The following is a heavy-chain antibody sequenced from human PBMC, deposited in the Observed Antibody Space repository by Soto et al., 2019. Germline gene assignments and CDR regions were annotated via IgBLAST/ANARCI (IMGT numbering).Heavy chain of an antibody. CDR3: AGGGTKYSYGYFFDY. CDR2: IIPIFGTA. D-gene: IGHD5-18*01. J-gene: IGHJ4*02. CDR1: GGTFSSYA. Sequence: QVQLVQSGAEVKKPGSSVKVSCKASGGTFSSYAISWVRQAPGQGLEWMGGIIPIFGTANYAQMFQGRVTVTADESTGTAYRELGSLRSEATALNYCAGGGTKYSYGYFFDYWGQGTLVTVSS. V-gene: IGHV1-69*01.